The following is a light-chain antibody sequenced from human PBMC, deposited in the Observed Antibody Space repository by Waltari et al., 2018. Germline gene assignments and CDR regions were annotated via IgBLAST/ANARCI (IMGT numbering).Light chain of an antibody. J-gene: IGLJ3*02. CDR2: DIS. CDR1: SSDVGGYNY. CDR3: CSFTSRSTWV. Sequence: SALTQPASVSGSPGQSITISCTGTSSDVGGYNYVSWYQQHPGRGPKLLIFDISNRPSRVSNRLSGSQSGNTASLTISGLQAEDECDYYCCSFTSRSTWVFGGGTKLTVL. V-gene: IGLV2-14*01.